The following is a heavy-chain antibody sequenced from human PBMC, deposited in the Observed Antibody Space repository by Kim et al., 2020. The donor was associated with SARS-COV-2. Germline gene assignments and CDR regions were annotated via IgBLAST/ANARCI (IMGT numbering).Heavy chain of an antibody. J-gene: IGHJ6*02. Sequence: SETLSLTCAVSGGSISSGGYSWSWIRQPPGKGLEWIGCIYHSGSTYYNPSLKSRVTISVDRSKNQFSLKLSSVTAADTAVYYCSRVGDGAGTNYGMDVWGQGTPVTVSS. CDR2: IYHSGST. CDR3: SRVGDGAGTNYGMDV. CDR1: GGSISSGGYS. V-gene: IGHV4-30-2*01. D-gene: IGHD3-10*01.